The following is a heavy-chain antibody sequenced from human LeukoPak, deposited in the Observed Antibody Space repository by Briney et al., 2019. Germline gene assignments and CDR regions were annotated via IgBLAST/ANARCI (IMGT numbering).Heavy chain of an antibody. J-gene: IGHJ4*02. CDR3: ARSLDTAISY. V-gene: IGHV6-1*01. D-gene: IGHD5-18*01. CDR2: TYYKSKWTN. Sequence: SQTLSLTCASTVYSGSSNSAAWIWIRNSPSRGLEWLGRTYYKSKWTNDYAVSVRGRITIHADTSKNQLSLQLNSVTPEDTAVYYCARSLDTAISYWGRGTLVTVSS. CDR1: VYSGSSNSAA.